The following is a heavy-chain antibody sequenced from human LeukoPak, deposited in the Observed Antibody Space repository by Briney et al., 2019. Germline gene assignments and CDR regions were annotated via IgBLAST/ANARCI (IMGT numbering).Heavy chain of an antibody. J-gene: IGHJ6*03. V-gene: IGHV4-39*07. CDR1: GFSFRSDRYY. CDR3: ARAWGDYYYYMGV. CDR2: RYYSGTT. Sequence: AETLTLTCTVSGFSFRSDRYYWVRHPQAPGQGLVWNGNRYYSGTTYCNVSLKSRVTISVDTSENQFSLNLSSVTAAHTAVYYCARAWGDYYYYMGVWGKGTAVTVSS. D-gene: IGHD7-27*01.